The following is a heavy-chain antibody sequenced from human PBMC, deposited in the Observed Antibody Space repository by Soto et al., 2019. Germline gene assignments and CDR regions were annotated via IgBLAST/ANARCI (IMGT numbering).Heavy chain of an antibody. CDR3: ARKVAGTTKPFFDY. J-gene: IGHJ4*02. V-gene: IGHV1-69*01. D-gene: IGHD1-7*01. Sequence: QVQLVQSGAEVKKPGSSVKVSCKASGGTFSSYAISWVRQAPGQGLEWMGGIIPIFGTANYAQKFQGRVTITADESTSTAYMELSSLRSEDTAVYYCARKVAGTTKPFFDYWGQGTLVTVSS. CDR1: GGTFSSYA. CDR2: IIPIFGTA.